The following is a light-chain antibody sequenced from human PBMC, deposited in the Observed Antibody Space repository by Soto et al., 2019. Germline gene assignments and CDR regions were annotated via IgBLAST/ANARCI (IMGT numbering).Light chain of an antibody. CDR1: SRDIGFYNY. V-gene: IGLV2-14*01. Sequence: QSALTQPASVSGSPGQSITISCTGTSRDIGFYNYVSWYQQHPGKAPKLIIYEVAKRPSGVSSRFSGSKSGNTASLTISRLQAEDEADYHCSSYTNTGTLYVFGTGTKLTVL. CDR2: EVA. CDR3: SSYTNTGTLYV. J-gene: IGLJ1*01.